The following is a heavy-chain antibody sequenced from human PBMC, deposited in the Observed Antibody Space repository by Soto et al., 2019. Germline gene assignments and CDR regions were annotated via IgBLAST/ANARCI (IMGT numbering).Heavy chain of an antibody. CDR1: GFTFSSYG. D-gene: IGHD1-7*01. V-gene: IGHV3-33*01. CDR2: IWYDGSNK. Sequence: GGSLRLSCAASGFTFSSYGMHWVRQAPGKGLEWVAVIWYDGSNKYYADSVKGRFTISRDNSKNTLYLQMNSLRAEDTAVYYCAREGKPELLDFWFDPWGQGTLVTVSS. J-gene: IGHJ5*02. CDR3: AREGKPELLDFWFDP.